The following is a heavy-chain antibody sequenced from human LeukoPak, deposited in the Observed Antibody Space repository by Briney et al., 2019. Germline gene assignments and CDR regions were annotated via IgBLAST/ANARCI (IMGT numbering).Heavy chain of an antibody. D-gene: IGHD2-15*01. V-gene: IGHV1-18*01. Sequence: ASVKVSCKASGYTFTSYGISWVRQAPGQGLEWMGWISVYNGNTNYAQKLQGRVTMTTDTSTSTAYMELRSLRSDDTAVYYCARQLGYCSGGSCYSSHGWFDPWGQGTLVTVSS. CDR2: ISVYNGNT. CDR1: GYTFTSYG. J-gene: IGHJ5*02. CDR3: ARQLGYCSGGSCYSSHGWFDP.